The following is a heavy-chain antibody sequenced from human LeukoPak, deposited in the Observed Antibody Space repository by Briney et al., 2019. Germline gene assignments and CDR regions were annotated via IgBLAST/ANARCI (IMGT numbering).Heavy chain of an antibody. CDR1: GYTFTGYY. Sequence: ASVKVSCKASGYTFTGYYMHWVRQAPGQGLEWMGWINLNSGGTNYAQKFQGRVTMTRDTSISTAYMELSRLRSDDTAVYYCARGEHIVVVTAIYGYWGQGTLVTVSS. V-gene: IGHV1-2*02. CDR3: ARGEHIVVVTAIYGY. D-gene: IGHD2-21*02. J-gene: IGHJ4*02. CDR2: INLNSGGT.